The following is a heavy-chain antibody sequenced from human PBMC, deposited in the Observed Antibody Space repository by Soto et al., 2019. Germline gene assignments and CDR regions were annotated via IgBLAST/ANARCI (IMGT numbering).Heavy chain of an antibody. D-gene: IGHD4-17*01. V-gene: IGHV3-23*01. J-gene: IGHJ4*02. CDR3: AKTPAAYGDYVEY. Sequence: GGSLRLSCVASGFTFSTYVMSWVRQAPGKGLEWVSNISGGGGSTYYTDSVKGRFTISRDNSKNTLYLQMNSLKAEDTAVYYWAKTPAAYGDYVEYWGQGTLVTVSS. CDR1: GFTFSTYV. CDR2: ISGGGGST.